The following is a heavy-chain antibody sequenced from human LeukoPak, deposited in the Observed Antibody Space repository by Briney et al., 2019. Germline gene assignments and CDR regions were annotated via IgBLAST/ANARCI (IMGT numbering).Heavy chain of an antibody. CDR2: IYYSGST. CDR1: GGSISSGDYY. J-gene: IGHJ5*02. V-gene: IGHV4-30-4*01. CDR3: ARYYSGFDP. Sequence: SETLSLTCTVSGGSISSGDYYWSWMRQPPGKGLEWIGYIYYSGSTYYNPSLKSRLTISVDTSKNQFSLKLSSVTAADTAVYYCARYYSGFDPWGQGTLVTVSS. D-gene: IGHD3-10*01.